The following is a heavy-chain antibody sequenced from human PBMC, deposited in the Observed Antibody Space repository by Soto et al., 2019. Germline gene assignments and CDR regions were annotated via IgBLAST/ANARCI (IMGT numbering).Heavy chain of an antibody. Sequence: SQTLSLTCTVSDGSIRNYYWSWIGQPAGKGLEWIGRVYYSGSTYYNPSLKSRVTISVDTSKNQFSLKLSSVTAADTAVYYWARHPVVTLYYFDYWGQGTLVTVSS. CDR3: ARHPVVTLYYFDY. CDR2: VYYSGST. D-gene: IGHD3-22*01. J-gene: IGHJ4*02. V-gene: IGHV4-59*08. CDR1: DGSIRNYY.